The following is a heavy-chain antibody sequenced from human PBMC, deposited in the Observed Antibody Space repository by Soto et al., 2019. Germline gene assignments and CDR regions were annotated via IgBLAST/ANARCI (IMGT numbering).Heavy chain of an antibody. Sequence: ASVKVSCKASGGTFSSYAISWVRQAPGQGLEWMGGIIPIFGTANYAQKFQGRVTITADESTSTAYMELSSLRSEDTAVYYCARDPNGSGYVNWFDPWGQGTLVNVSS. CDR3: ARDPNGSGYVNWFDP. D-gene: IGHD3-10*01. CDR2: IIPIFGTA. CDR1: GGTFSSYA. J-gene: IGHJ5*02. V-gene: IGHV1-69*13.